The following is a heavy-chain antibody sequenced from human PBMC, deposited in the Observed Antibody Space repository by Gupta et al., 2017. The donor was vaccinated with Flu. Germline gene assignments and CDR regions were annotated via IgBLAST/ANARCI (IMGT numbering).Heavy chain of an antibody. D-gene: IGHD3-22*01. V-gene: IGHV3-33*01. CDR1: GFTFSSYG. CDR2: IWYDGSNK. Sequence: QVQLVESGGGVVQPGRSLRLSCAASGFTFSSYGMHWVRQAPGKGLEWVAVIWYDGSNKYYADSVKGRFTISRDNSKNTLYLQMNSLRAEDTAVYYCARDPRITMIVVVMEEGMDVWGQGTTVTVSS. CDR3: ARDPRITMIVVVMEEGMDV. J-gene: IGHJ6*02.